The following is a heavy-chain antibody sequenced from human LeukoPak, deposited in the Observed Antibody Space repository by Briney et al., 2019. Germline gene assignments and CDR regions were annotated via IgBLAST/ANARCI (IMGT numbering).Heavy chain of an antibody. CDR2: ISRTDDNT. V-gene: IGHV3-23*01. CDR3: ARGYSSSSDAFDI. J-gene: IGHJ3*02. D-gene: IGHD6-6*01. CDR1: GFTFNNYA. Sequence: GGSLRLSCAASGFTFNNYAVTWVRQAPGKGLEWVSTISRTDDNTYYADSVKGRFTISRDTSKNTLYLQMNSLRAEDTAIYYCARGYSSSSDAFDIWGQGTMVTVSS.